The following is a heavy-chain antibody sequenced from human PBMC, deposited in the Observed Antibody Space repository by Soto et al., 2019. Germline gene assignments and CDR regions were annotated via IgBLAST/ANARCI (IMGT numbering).Heavy chain of an antibody. CDR1: GFTFGTTD. D-gene: IGHD3-10*01. CDR3: VKNSGWFNT. V-gene: IGHV3-23*01. Sequence: QLLQSGGGLVQPGGSLTLSCAASGFTFGTTDMSWDRQAPGEGLEWVSTIDGSGGITYYADSVKGRFTISRDNSRNTVYLQMTSLRGDDTALYYCVKNSGWFNTWGQGALVTVSS. CDR2: IDGSGGIT. J-gene: IGHJ5*02.